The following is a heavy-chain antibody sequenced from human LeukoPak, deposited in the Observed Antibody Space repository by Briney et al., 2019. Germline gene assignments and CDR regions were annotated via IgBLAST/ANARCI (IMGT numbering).Heavy chain of an antibody. CDR2: IYYSGST. D-gene: IGHD6-19*01. CDR1: GGSLSSYY. CDR3: ARVAVAATGAFDI. V-gene: IGHV4-59*01. Sequence: SETLSLTCTVSGGSLSSYYSSWVRQPPGKGLEWIGYIYYSGSTNYNPSLKSRVTISVDTSQNQFSLKLSSVAAAETALYSCARVAVAATGAFDIWGQGIMVTVSS. J-gene: IGHJ3*02.